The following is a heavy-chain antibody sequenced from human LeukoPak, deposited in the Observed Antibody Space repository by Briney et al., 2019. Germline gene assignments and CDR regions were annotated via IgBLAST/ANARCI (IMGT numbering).Heavy chain of an antibody. CDR1: GFTFSSYW. V-gene: IGHV3-7*01. J-gene: IGHJ3*02. CDR2: IKQDGSEK. D-gene: IGHD3-10*01. Sequence: AGGSLRLSCAASGFTFSSYWMSWVRQAPGKGLEWVANIKQDGSEKYYVDSLKGRFTISRDNANNSPYLQMNSLRAEDTAVYYCARDMSMVRGVVDAFDIWGQGTMVTVSS. CDR3: ARDMSMVRGVVDAFDI.